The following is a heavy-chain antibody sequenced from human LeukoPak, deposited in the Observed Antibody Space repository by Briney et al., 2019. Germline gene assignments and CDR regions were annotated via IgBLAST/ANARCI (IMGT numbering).Heavy chain of an antibody. CDR2: IKQDGSEK. J-gene: IGHJ3*02. D-gene: IGHD3-10*01. Sequence: GGSLRLSCAASGFTFSSYWMSWVRQAPGKGLEWVANIKQDGSEKYYVDSVKGRFTISRDNAKNSLYLQMNSLRVEDTAVYYCARDKEQMVRAPFAFDIWGQGTTVTVSS. CDR1: GFTFSSYW. V-gene: IGHV3-7*01. CDR3: ARDKEQMVRAPFAFDI.